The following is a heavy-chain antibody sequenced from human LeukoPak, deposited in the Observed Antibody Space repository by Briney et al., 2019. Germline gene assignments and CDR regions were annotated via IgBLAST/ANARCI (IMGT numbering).Heavy chain of an antibody. J-gene: IGHJ4*02. Sequence: SETLSLTCAVAGGSISSGGYSWSWIRQPPGKGLEWIGYIYHSGSTYYNPSLKSRVTISVDRSKNQFSLKLSSVTAADTAVYYCARDYYGSGSYFDGGYFDYWGQGTLVTVSS. D-gene: IGHD3-10*01. CDR1: GGSISSGGYS. CDR3: ARDYYGSGSYFDGGYFDY. V-gene: IGHV4-30-2*01. CDR2: IYHSGST.